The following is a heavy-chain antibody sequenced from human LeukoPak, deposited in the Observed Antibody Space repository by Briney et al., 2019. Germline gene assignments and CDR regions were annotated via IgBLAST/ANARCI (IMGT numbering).Heavy chain of an antibody. V-gene: IGHV5-51*01. D-gene: IGHD4-23*01. Sequence: GESLKISCKGSGYSFTSNWIGWVRQMPGKGLEWVGVIYPSDSDTRYSPSFQGQVTISADKSISTAYLQWRSLKVSDSAMYYCARLTAVVTFDYWGQGTLVTVSS. J-gene: IGHJ4*02. CDR1: GYSFTSNW. CDR2: IYPSDSDT. CDR3: ARLTAVVTFDY.